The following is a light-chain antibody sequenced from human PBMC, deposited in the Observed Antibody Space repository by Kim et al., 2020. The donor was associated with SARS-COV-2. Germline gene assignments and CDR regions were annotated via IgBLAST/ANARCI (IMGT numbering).Light chain of an antibody. CDR3: QQYDSPPWT. J-gene: IGKJ1*01. Sequence: DIQLTQSPSSLSASVGDRVTIACRASQGITNYLAWYQRKAGKIPKLLIYDTSALESGVPSRFSGSGSGTDFTLTISSLQPEDVATYYCQQYDSPPWTFGQGTKVEIK. CDR1: QGITNY. V-gene: IGKV1-27*01. CDR2: DTS.